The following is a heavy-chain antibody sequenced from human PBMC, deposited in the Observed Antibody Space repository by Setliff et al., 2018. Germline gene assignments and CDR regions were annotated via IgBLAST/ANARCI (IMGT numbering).Heavy chain of an antibody. V-gene: IGHV4-61*09. Sequence: SETLSLTCTVSDDSISSRHYYWTWIRQPAGKGLEYIGHIYTSGSTSYNPSLKSRVTISIDKSNNQFSLKLTSMTAADTAVYYCAKGGGRYHSDSWGQGILVTVSS. CDR3: AKGGGRYHSDS. CDR1: DDSISSRHYY. J-gene: IGHJ4*02. D-gene: IGHD1-1*01. CDR2: IYTSGST.